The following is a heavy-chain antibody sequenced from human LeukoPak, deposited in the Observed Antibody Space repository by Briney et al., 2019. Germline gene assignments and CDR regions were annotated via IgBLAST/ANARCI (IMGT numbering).Heavy chain of an antibody. V-gene: IGHV1-2*02. CDR1: GYTFTGYY. D-gene: IGHD6-19*01. CDR3: ARGRIAVAGSYYFDY. CDR2: INPNSGGT. J-gene: IGHJ4*02. Sequence: ASGKVSCKASGYTFTGYYMHCVRQAPGQGLEWMGWINPNSGGTNYAQKFQGRVTMTRDTSISTAYMELSRLRSDETGVYYCARGRIAVAGSYYFDYWGQGTLVTVSS.